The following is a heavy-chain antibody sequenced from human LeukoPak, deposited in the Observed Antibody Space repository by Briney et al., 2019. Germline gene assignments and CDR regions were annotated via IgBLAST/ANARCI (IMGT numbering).Heavy chain of an antibody. CDR2: ISGSGGST. CDR1: GFTFSSYA. J-gene: IGHJ4*02. D-gene: IGHD6-13*01. CDR3: ARVGYSSSWYQGPFDY. V-gene: IGHV3-23*01. Sequence: GGSLRLSCAASGFTFSSYAMSWVRQAPGKGLEWVSAISGSGGSTYYADSVKGRFTISRDNSKNTLYLQMNSLRAEDTAVYYCARVGYSSSWYQGPFDYWGQGTLVTVSS.